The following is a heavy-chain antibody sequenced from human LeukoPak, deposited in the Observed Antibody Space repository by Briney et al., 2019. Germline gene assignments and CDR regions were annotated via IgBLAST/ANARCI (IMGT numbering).Heavy chain of an antibody. V-gene: IGHV1-69*13. D-gene: IGHD3-10*01. CDR2: IIPIFGTA. J-gene: IGHJ4*02. CDR1: GGTFSSYA. Sequence: SVKVSCKASGGTFSSYAISWVRQAPGQGLEWMGGIIPIFGTANYAQKFQGRVTITADESTSTAYMELSKDTAVYYCAYGSGSYSKTFDYWGQGTLVTVSS. CDR3: AYGSGSYSKTFDY.